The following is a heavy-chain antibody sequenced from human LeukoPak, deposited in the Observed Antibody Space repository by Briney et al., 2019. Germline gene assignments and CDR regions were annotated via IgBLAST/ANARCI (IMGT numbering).Heavy chain of an antibody. CDR1: GFTFSSSG. Sequence: GGSLRLSCKASGFTFSSSGMHWVRQAPGKGLEWVAVISYDGTNKYYTDSVKGRFTISRDNSKNTLYLHMNSLRAEDTAIYYCAKDLSGDPPAGIGFWGQGTLVTVSS. CDR2: ISYDGTNK. J-gene: IGHJ4*02. V-gene: IGHV3-30*18. CDR3: AKDLSGDPPAGIGF. D-gene: IGHD2-21*01.